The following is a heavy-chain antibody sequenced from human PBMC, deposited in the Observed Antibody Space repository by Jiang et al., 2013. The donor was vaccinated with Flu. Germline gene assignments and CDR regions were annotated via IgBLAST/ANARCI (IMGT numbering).Heavy chain of an antibody. Sequence: SLTCTVSGGSISSSSYYWGWIRQAPGKGLEWIGSIYYSGSTYYNPPLKSRVTISVDTSKNQFSLKLSSVTAADTAVYYCARRAVVYYYDSSGYYSSYWYFDLWGRGTLVTVSS. CDR3: ARRAVVYYYDSSGYYSSYWYFDL. CDR2: IYYSGST. D-gene: IGHD3-22*01. CDR1: GGSISSSSYY. J-gene: IGHJ2*01. V-gene: IGHV4-39*01.